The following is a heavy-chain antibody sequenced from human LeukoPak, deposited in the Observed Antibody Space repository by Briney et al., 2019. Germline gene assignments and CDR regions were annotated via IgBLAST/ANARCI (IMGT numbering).Heavy chain of an antibody. D-gene: IGHD2-21*02. Sequence: ASVKVSCKASGGTFISYAISWVRQAPGQGLEWMGRIIPILGIANYAQKFQGRVTITADKSTSTAYMELSSLRSEDTAVYYCARDLRGGDPDYWGQGTLVTVSS. V-gene: IGHV1-69*04. J-gene: IGHJ4*02. CDR2: IIPILGIA. CDR3: ARDLRGGDPDY. CDR1: GGTFISYA.